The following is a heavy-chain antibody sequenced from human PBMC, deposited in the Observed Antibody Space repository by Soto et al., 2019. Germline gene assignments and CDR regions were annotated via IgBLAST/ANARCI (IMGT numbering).Heavy chain of an antibody. Sequence: GGSLRLSCVASGFTFNSYSMNWVRQAPGKGLEWVSSISSANAYIYYADSVKGRFTISRDNARNSLYLQMNSLRAADTAVYYCATYRKFFQIWGQGTKVTVSS. J-gene: IGHJ3*02. CDR1: GFTFNSYS. V-gene: IGHV3-21*04. CDR2: ISSANAYI. CDR3: ATYRKFFQI.